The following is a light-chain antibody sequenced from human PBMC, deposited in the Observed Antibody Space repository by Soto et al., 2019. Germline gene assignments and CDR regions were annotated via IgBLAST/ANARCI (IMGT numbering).Light chain of an antibody. CDR1: SGHNSYA. Sequence: QPVLTQPPSASASLGASVKLTCTLSSGHNSYAIAWHQQQPENGPRYLMKLNSDGSHSKGDGIPDRFSGSSSGAGRYLTISSRQSEDEADYDCQTWSTDLRVFGGGTKRTVL. CDR2: LNSDGSH. CDR3: QTWSTDLRV. J-gene: IGLJ3*02. V-gene: IGLV4-69*01.